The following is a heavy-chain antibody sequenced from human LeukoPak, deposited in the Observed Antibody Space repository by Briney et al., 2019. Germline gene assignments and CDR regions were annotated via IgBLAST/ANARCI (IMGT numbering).Heavy chain of an antibody. CDR2: ISGSSSEI. D-gene: IGHD1-1*01. J-gene: IGHJ2*01. CDR1: GFTFSSYS. CDR3: ARDLGNWQKREWYFDL. V-gene: IGHV3-21*05. Sequence: GSLRLSCAASGFTFSSYSLNWVRQAPGKGLEWVSYISGSSSEIFYTDSVKGRFTISRDNAQNSLYLQMNSLRAEDTAVYFCARDLGNWQKREWYFDLWGRGTLVTVSS.